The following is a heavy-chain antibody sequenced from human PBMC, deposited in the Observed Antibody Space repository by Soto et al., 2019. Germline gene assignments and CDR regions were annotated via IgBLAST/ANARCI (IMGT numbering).Heavy chain of an antibody. CDR3: TIVRVADSALDH. CDR1: GFIFSNNG. V-gene: IGHV3-30*02. D-gene: IGHD2-8*02. CDR2: MSYDGSDT. Sequence: GGSLRLSYVGSGFIFSNNGMHWVRQTPGKGLEWVAFMSYDGSDTFYADSVKGRFTISRDNSKNTLFLHMSNLRAEYTAMYYCTIVRVADSALDHWGQGTLVTVSS. J-gene: IGHJ4*02.